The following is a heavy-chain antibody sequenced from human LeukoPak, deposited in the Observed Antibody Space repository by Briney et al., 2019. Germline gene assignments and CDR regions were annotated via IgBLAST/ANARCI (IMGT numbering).Heavy chain of an antibody. Sequence: PGGSLRLSCAASGFTFRSYAVHWVRQAPGKGLEWVAIISNDGSRKYYAHSVEGRFTISRDNSKNTLYLQMDSLRAEDTAVYYCARDRAWNYFDYWGQGTLVTVSS. CDR2: ISNDGSRK. D-gene: IGHD3-3*01. V-gene: IGHV3-30*04. CDR1: GFTFRSYA. CDR3: ARDRAWNYFDY. J-gene: IGHJ4*02.